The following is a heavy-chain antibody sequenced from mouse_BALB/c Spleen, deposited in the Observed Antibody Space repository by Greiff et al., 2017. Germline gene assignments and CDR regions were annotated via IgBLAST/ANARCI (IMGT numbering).Heavy chain of an antibody. CDR2: IWGVGST. J-gene: IGHJ4*01. Sequence: VMLVDSVPRLVAPSQSLSITSTDSGFPLTRYGVNWVRPPPGKGLEWLGMIWGVGSTDYNSALKSRLGISIDTSKSQVFSKMNSLQTDDTARYYGARKRRHAMDSRGPVSS. CDR1: GFPLTRYG. V-gene: IGHV2-6-7*01. CDR3: ARKRRHAMDS.